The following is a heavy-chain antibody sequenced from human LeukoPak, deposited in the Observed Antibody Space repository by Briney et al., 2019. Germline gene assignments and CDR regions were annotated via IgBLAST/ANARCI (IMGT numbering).Heavy chain of an antibody. V-gene: IGHV1-46*01. CDR3: ARAPNDYGDYGAFDI. J-gene: IGHJ3*02. CDR2: ISPSGGST. D-gene: IGHD4-17*01. Sequence: GASVKVSCKASGYTFTSYYMHWVRQAPGQGLEWMGIISPSGGSTSYAQKFQGRVTMTRDTSTSTVYMELSSLRSEDTAVYYCARAPNDYGDYGAFDIWGQGTMVTVSS. CDR1: GYTFTSYY.